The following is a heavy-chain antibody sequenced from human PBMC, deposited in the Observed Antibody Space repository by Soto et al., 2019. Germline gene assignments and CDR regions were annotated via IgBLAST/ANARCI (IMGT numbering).Heavy chain of an antibody. CDR1: GFTFSSYA. D-gene: IGHD1-26*01. CDR2: ISYDGSNK. CDR3: ARGGSYYGERYGMDV. V-gene: IGHV3-30-3*01. J-gene: IGHJ6*02. Sequence: QVQLVESGGGVVQPGRSLRLSCAASGFTFSSYAMHWVRQAPGKGLEWVAVISYDGSNKYYADSVKGRFTISRDNSKNTLYLQMNSLRAEDTAVYYCARGGSYYGERYGMDVWGQGTTVTVSS.